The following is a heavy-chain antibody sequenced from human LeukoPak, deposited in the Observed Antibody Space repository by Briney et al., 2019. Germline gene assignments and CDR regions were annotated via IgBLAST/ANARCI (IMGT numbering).Heavy chain of an antibody. CDR1: GGSISSSSYY. V-gene: IGHV4-39*07. CDR3: ARGVDRFDY. Sequence: SETLSLTCTVSGGSISSSSYYWGWIRQPPGKGLEWIGSIYYSGSTYYNPSLKSRVTISGDTSKNHISLKLSSVTAADTAVYYCARGVDRFDYWGQGTLVTVSS. CDR2: IYYSGST. J-gene: IGHJ4*02.